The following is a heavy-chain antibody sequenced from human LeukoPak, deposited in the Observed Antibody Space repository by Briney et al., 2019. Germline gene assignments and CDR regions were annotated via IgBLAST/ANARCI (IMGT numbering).Heavy chain of an antibody. Sequence: SETLSLTCSVSDDSITMYYWTWIRQPPGKGLEWIGCVDHTGSTNFNPSLNGRVSISRDTTKNLFSLRLRSVTAADTAVYFCARGRVSSSTWYSTYYYYFYMDVWGKGTTVTVSS. CDR3: ARGRVSSSTWYSTYYYYFYMDV. D-gene: IGHD1-1*01. V-gene: IGHV4-59*01. J-gene: IGHJ6*03. CDR1: DDSITMYY. CDR2: VDHTGST.